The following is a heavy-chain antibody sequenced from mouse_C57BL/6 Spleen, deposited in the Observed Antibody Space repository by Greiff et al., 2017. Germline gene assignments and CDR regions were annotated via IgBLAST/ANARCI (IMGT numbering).Heavy chain of an antibody. Sequence: QVQLQQSGAELVKPGASVKLSCKASGYTFTEYTIHWVKQRSGQGLEWIGWFYPGSGSIKYNEKFKDKATLTADKSSSTVYMELSRLTSEDSAVYFCARHEEGYYSSSYYWYFDVWGTGTTVTVSS. J-gene: IGHJ1*03. V-gene: IGHV1-62-2*01. CDR1: GYTFTEYT. CDR3: ARHEEGYYSSSYYWYFDV. D-gene: IGHD1-1*01. CDR2: FYPGSGSI.